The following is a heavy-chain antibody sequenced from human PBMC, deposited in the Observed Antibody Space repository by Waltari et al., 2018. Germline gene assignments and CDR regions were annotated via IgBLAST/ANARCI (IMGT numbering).Heavy chain of an antibody. D-gene: IGHD3-16*01. Sequence: EVRRWGCGGGLFRLGGSLRRPCDASGSTFGGYSMNWVRQAPGKGLEWVSSISGDSRFIYYADSVNGRFTISSDDAKNSLYLQMNSLRVEDTAVYYCARDRRGYFDYWGPGTLVSVSS. J-gene: IGHJ4*02. V-gene: IGHV3-21*01. CDR3: ARDRRGYFDY. CDR1: GSTFGGYS. CDR2: ISGDSRFI.